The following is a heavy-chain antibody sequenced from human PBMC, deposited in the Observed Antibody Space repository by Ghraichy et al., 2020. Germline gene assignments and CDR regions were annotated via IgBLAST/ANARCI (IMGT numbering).Heavy chain of an antibody. J-gene: IGHJ5*02. CDR3: AKAWGYCSGGICPEYNWFDP. D-gene: IGHD2-15*01. V-gene: IGHV3-23*01. CDR1: GFTFSSYA. Sequence: GESLNISCAASGFTFSSYAMNWVRQAPGKGLEWVSRISGSGGTTYYADSVKGRFTISRDNSKNTLHLQMNSLRAEDTAVYYCAKAWGYCSGGICPEYNWFDPWAREPWSPSPQ. CDR2: ISGSGGTT.